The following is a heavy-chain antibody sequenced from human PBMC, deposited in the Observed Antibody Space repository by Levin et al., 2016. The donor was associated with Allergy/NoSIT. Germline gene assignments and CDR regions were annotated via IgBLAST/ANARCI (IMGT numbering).Heavy chain of an antibody. V-gene: IGHV5-10-1*01. CDR2: IDPSDSYT. Sequence: WIRQPPGKGLEWMGRIDPSDSYTNYSPSFQGHVTITVDKSISTAYLQWSSLKASDTAMYYCARHSRYDNIDVWGQGTTVTVSS. J-gene: IGHJ6*02. CDR3: ARHSRYDNIDV. D-gene: IGHD3-9*01.